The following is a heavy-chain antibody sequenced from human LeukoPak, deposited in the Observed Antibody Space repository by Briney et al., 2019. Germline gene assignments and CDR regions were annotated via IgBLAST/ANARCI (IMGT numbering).Heavy chain of an antibody. CDR1: GGSISSGGYY. D-gene: IGHD3-22*01. V-gene: IGHV4-30-2*01. CDR3: ARTLGDYYDSSGYYDY. CDR2: IYHSGST. J-gene: IGHJ4*02. Sequence: PSETLSLTCTVSGGSISSGGYYWSWIRQPPGKGLEWIGYIYHSGSTYYNPSLKSRVTISVDRSKNQFSLKLSSVTAADTAVYYCARTLGDYYDSSGYYDYWGQGTLVTVSS.